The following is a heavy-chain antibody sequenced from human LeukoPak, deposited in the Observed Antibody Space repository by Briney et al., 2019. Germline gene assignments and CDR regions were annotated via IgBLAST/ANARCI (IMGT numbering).Heavy chain of an antibody. V-gene: IGHV3-21*01. CDR3: ARRATTERGHSYGLDY. Sequence: GGSLRLSCAASGFTFSSYEMNWVRQAPGKGLEWVSSISSSSSYIYYADSMTGRFTISRDNAKNSLYLQMNSLRAEDTAMYFCARRATTERGHSYGLDYWGQGILVTVSS. CDR2: ISSSSSYI. CDR1: GFTFSSYE. D-gene: IGHD5-18*01. J-gene: IGHJ4*02.